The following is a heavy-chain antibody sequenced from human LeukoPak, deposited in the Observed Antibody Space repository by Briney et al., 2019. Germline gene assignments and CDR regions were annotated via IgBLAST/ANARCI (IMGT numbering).Heavy chain of an antibody. J-gene: IGHJ6*03. CDR1: GFTFSSYG. CDR2: ISYDGSNK. V-gene: IGHV3-30*18. Sequence: GRSLRLSCAASGFTFSSYGMHWVRQAPGKGLEWVAVISYDGSNKYYADSVKGRFTISRDNSKNTLYLQMNSLRAEDTAVYYCAKEGGSSGWAYYYYYYMDVWGKGTTVTVSS. D-gene: IGHD6-19*01. CDR3: AKEGGSSGWAYYYYYYMDV.